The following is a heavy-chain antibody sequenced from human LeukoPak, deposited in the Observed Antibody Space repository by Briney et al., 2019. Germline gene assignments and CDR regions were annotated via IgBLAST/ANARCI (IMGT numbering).Heavy chain of an antibody. CDR2: ISGSGSII. Sequence: PGGSLRLSCAASGFTFSDYFMTWIRQAPGKGLESVSYISGSGSIIHYADSVKGRFTISRDNAKNSLYLQMNSLRAEDTAVYYCARTIDPRNWYFDLWGRGTLVTVSS. CDR3: ARTIDPRNWYFDL. D-gene: IGHD3-3*01. J-gene: IGHJ2*01. V-gene: IGHV3-11*04. CDR1: GFTFSDYF.